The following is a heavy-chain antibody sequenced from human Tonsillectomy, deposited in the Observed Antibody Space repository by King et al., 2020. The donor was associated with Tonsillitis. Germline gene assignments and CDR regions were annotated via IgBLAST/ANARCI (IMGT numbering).Heavy chain of an antibody. Sequence: VQLVESGGGWVQPGRSLRLSCTASGFTFGDYAMSWVRQAPGKGLEWVGFIRSKAYGGTTEYAASVKGRFTISRDDSKSIAYLQMNSLKTEDTAVYYCTRPNYGGPEGNYYYMDVWGKGTTVTVSS. CDR3: TRPNYGGPEGNYYYMDV. CDR2: IRSKAYGGTT. V-gene: IGHV3-49*04. J-gene: IGHJ6*03. D-gene: IGHD4-23*01. CDR1: GFTFGDYA.